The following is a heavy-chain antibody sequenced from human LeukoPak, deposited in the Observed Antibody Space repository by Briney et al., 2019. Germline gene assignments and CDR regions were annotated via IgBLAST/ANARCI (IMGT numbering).Heavy chain of an antibody. Sequence: ASVMVSCKASGYTFTSYYMHWVRQAPGQGLEWMGIINPSGGSTSYAQKFQGRVTMTRDTSTSTVYMELSSLRSEDTAVYYCARDRYSSSWYDPTWFDPWGQGTLVTVSS. CDR1: GYTFTSYY. CDR3: ARDRYSSSWYDPTWFDP. CDR2: INPSGGST. V-gene: IGHV1-46*01. D-gene: IGHD6-13*01. J-gene: IGHJ5*02.